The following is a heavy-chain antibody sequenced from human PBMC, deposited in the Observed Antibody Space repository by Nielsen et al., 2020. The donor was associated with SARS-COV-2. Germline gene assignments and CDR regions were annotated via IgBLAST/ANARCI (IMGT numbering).Heavy chain of an antibody. Sequence: GASLKISCAASGFTFSNAWMSWVRQAPGKGLEWVGRIKSKTDGGTTDYAAPVKGRLTISRDDSNNTLYLQMNSLKTEDTAVYYCTTEYQLLSGIIDYWGQGTLVTVSS. CDR1: GFTFSNAW. V-gene: IGHV3-15*01. CDR2: IKSKTDGGTT. J-gene: IGHJ4*02. CDR3: TTEYQLLSGIIDY. D-gene: IGHD2-2*01.